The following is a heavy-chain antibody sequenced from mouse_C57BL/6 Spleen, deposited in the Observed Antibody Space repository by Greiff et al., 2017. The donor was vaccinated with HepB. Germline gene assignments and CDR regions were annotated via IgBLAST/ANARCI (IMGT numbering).Heavy chain of an antibody. J-gene: IGHJ2*01. CDR3: AREEGNYEGY. CDR1: GYTFTSYW. Sequence: VQLQQPGAELVKPGASVKLSCKASGYTFTSYWMHWVKQRPGQGLEWIGMIHPNSGSTNYKEKFKSKATLTVDKASITAYLQLSSLTSEDSAVYYWAREEGNYEGYWGQGTTLTVSS. CDR2: IHPNSGST. D-gene: IGHD2-1*01. V-gene: IGHV1-64*01.